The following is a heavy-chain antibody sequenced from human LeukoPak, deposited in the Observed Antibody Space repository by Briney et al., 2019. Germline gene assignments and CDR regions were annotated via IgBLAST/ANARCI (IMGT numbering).Heavy chain of an antibody. D-gene: IGHD2-15*01. J-gene: IGHJ3*02. CDR1: GGTFSSYT. CDR2: IIPILGIA. V-gene: IGHV1-69*02. Sequence: SVKVSCKASGGTFSSYTISWVRQALGQGLEWMGRIIPILGIANYAQKFQGRVTITADKSTSTAYMELSSLRSEDTAVYYCARTPQTPHRAFDIWGQGTMVTVSS. CDR3: ARTPQTPHRAFDI.